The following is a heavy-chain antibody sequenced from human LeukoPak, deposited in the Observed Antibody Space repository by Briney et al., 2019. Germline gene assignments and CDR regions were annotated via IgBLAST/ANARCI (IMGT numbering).Heavy chain of an antibody. CDR2: FDPEDGET. V-gene: IGHV1-24*01. Sequence: GASVKVSCKVSGYTLTELSMHWVRQAPGKGLEWMGGFDPEDGETIYAQKFQGRVTMTEDTSTDTAYMELSGLRSEDTAVYYCATVRYASYGYMNAFDIWGQGTMVTVSS. CDR3: ATVRYASYGYMNAFDI. J-gene: IGHJ3*02. CDR1: GYTLTELS. D-gene: IGHD5-18*01.